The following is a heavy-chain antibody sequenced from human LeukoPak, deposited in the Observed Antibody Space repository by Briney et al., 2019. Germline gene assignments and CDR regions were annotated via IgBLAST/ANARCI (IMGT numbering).Heavy chain of an antibody. D-gene: IGHD3-22*01. CDR1: GYSFTNYW. Sequence: GESLKISCKGSGYSFTNYWITWVRQMPGKGLEWMGIIYPGDSDTRYSPSFQGQVTISADKSISTAYLQWSSLKASDTAMYYCARLRTAGYYYDRGHFDYWGQGTLVTVSS. CDR2: IYPGDSDT. CDR3: ARLRTAGYYYDRGHFDY. V-gene: IGHV5-51*01. J-gene: IGHJ4*02.